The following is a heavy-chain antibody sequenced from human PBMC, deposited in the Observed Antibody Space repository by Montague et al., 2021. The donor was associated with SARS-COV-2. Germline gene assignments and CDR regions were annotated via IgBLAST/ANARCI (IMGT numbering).Heavy chain of an antibody. V-gene: IGHV4-39*07. CDR1: GGSISSPDYY. Sequence: SETLSLTCTVSGGSISSPDYYWGWIRQSPGKGLEWIGGINHSGSTRYNPSLKSRVTISVDTSKNQFSLDLTSVTAADTAVYYCARGAPGYWGQGTLVTVSS. CDR2: INHSGST. J-gene: IGHJ4*02. CDR3: ARGAPGY.